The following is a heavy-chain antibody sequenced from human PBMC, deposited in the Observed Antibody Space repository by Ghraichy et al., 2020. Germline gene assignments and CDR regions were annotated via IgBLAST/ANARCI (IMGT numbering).Heavy chain of an antibody. V-gene: IGHV3-23*01. J-gene: IGHJ4*02. Sequence: GALRLSCAASGFTFSSYAMSWVRQAPGKGLEWVSAISGSGGSTYYADSVKGRFTISRDNSKNTLYLQMNSLRAEDTAVYYCAKSLMRLGYFDYWGQGTLVTVSS. CDR1: GFTFSSYA. CDR2: ISGSGGST. CDR3: AKSLMRLGYFDY. D-gene: IGHD2-8*01.